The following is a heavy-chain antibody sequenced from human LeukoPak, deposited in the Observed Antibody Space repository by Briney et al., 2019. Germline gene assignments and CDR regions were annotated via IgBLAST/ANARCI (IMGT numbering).Heavy chain of an antibody. V-gene: IGHV4-34*01. CDR3: ARHGLRAGDY. CDR1: GGSFSGYY. CDR2: INHSGST. D-gene: IGHD3-16*01. J-gene: IGHJ4*02. Sequence: SETLSLTCAVYGGSFSGYYWSWIRQPPGKGLEWIGEINHSGSTNYNPSLKSRVTISVDTSKNQFSLKLSSVTAADTAVYYCARHGLRAGDYWGQGTLVTVSS.